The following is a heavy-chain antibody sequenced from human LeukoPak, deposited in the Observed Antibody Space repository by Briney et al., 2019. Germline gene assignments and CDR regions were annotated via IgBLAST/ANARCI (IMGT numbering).Heavy chain of an antibody. J-gene: IGHJ6*02. D-gene: IGHD2-2*01. CDR3: ARAEDIVVVPAAPDYYYYGMDV. CDR2: INHSGST. CDR1: GGSFSGYY. V-gene: IGHV4-34*01. Sequence: SETLSLTCAVYGGSFSGYYWSWIRQPPGKGLEWIGEINHSGSTNYNPSLKSRVTISVDTSKNQFSLKLSSVTAADTAVYYWARAEDIVVVPAAPDYYYYGMDVWGQGTTVTVSS.